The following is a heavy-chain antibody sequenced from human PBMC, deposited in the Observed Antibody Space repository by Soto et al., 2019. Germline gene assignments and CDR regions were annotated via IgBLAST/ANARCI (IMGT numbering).Heavy chain of an antibody. CDR3: ATDRGVEGDGYNTQYFDY. D-gene: IGHD6-25*01. CDR1: GYTLTELS. J-gene: IGHJ4*02. V-gene: IGHV1-24*01. Sequence: ASVRVSCKVSGYTLTELSMHWLLQAPGKGLEWMGGFDPEDGETIYAQKFQGRVTMTEDTSTDTAYMELSSLRSEDTAVYYCATDRGVEGDGYNTQYFDYCSQETLVTVSS. CDR2: FDPEDGET.